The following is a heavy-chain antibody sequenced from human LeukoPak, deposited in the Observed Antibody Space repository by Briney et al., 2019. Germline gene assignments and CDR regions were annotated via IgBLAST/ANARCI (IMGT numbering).Heavy chain of an antibody. CDR1: GGTFSSYA. D-gene: IGHD5-18*01. J-gene: IGHJ6*02. CDR3: ASIPSVEDTAMVVYQVYGMDV. V-gene: IGHV1-69*01. Sequence: SVNVSCKASGGTFSSYAISWVRQAPGQGLNYAQKIQGRVTITADESTSTAYMELSSLRSEDTAVYYCASIPSVEDTAMVVYQVYGMDVWGQGTTVTVSS.